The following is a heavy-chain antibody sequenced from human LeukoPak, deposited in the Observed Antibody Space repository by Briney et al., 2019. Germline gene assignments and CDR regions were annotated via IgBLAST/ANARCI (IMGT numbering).Heavy chain of an antibody. CDR3: AREVMGYAPGND. V-gene: IGHV4-39*07. D-gene: IGHD6-13*01. Sequence: SQTLSLACAVSGGSISSGGYYWGWIRQPPGKGLEWIGSIYHSGSTYYNPSLKSRVTISVDTSKNQFSLKLSSVTAADTAVYYCAREVMGYAPGNDWGQGTLVTVSS. J-gene: IGHJ4*02. CDR1: GGSISSGGYY. CDR2: IYHSGST.